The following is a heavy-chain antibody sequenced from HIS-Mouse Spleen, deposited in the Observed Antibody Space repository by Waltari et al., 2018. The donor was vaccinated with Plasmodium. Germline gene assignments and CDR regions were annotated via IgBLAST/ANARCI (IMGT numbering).Heavy chain of an antibody. CDR1: GFTVSSNF. D-gene: IGHD6-6*01. Sequence: EVQLVESGGGLIQPGGSLRFSCAASGFTVSSNFMSWCRQAPGKGLEWVSVIYSVGSTYYADSVKGRFTISRDNSKNTLYLQMNSLRAEDTAVYYCARGMKSSSSAFDIWGQGTMVTVSS. V-gene: IGHV3-53*01. CDR3: ARGMKSSSSAFDI. J-gene: IGHJ3*02. CDR2: IYSVGST.